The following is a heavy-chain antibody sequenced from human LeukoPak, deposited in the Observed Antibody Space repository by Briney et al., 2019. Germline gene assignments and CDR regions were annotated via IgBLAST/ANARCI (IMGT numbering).Heavy chain of an antibody. J-gene: IGHJ4*02. V-gene: IGHV4-39*07. Sequence: PSETLSLTCTVSGHSISSSRYYWAWIRQPPGKGLEWIATIYHSGSTYYNPSLKSRVTMSVDTSKNQFSLKLSSVTAADTAVYYCARGYGVNPPGYWGQGTLVTVSS. D-gene: IGHD4-17*01. CDR2: IYHSGST. CDR1: GHSISSSRYY. CDR3: ARGYGVNPPGY.